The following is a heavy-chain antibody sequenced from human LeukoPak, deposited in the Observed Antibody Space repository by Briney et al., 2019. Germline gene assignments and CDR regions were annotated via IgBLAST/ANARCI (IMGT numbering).Heavy chain of an antibody. V-gene: IGHV3-74*01. CDR1: GFTFNSYW. Sequence: GGSLRLSCAASGFTFNSYWMNWVRQAPGKGLLWVSHMSSDGTITSYADSVKGRFTISRDNAKNTLYLQMNSLRAEDTGVYYCASRGFLNYWGQGTLVTVSS. J-gene: IGHJ4*02. CDR3: ASRGFLNY. CDR2: MSSDGTIT.